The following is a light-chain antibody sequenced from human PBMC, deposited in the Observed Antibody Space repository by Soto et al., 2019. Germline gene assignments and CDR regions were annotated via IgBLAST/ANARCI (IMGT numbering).Light chain of an antibody. CDR3: QTYDSGLNVVV. Sequence: QSVLTQPPSVSGAPGQRVTISCTGSRSNIGAGYDVHWYQQLPRAAPKLLMYANNNRPSGVPVRFSASKSGTSASLAITGLQAYDEADYYCQTYDSGLNVVVFGGGTKLTVL. CDR2: ANN. J-gene: IGLJ2*01. CDR1: RSNIGAGYD. V-gene: IGLV1-40*01.